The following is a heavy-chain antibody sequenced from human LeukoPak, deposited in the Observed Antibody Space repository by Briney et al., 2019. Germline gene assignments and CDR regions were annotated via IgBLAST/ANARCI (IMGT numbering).Heavy chain of an antibody. Sequence: GGSLRPSCAASGFTFRSYWMHWVRQVPGKGLVWVSRINSDGSSTSYADSVKGRFTIPRDNAKDTLYVQMNRLRAEDTAVYSCSTGSGHAFDIWGRGTMVTVSS. J-gene: IGHJ3*02. V-gene: IGHV3-74*01. CDR1: GFTFRSYW. CDR2: INSDGSST. CDR3: STGSGHAFDI. D-gene: IGHD3-10*01.